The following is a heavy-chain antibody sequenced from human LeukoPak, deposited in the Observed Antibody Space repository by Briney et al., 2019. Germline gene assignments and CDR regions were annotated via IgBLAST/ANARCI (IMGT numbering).Heavy chain of an antibody. J-gene: IGHJ6*04. CDR2: INGDGSST. V-gene: IGHV3-74*01. CDR1: GFTSSGYG. D-gene: IGHD1-1*01. Sequence: GGSLRLSCVDSGFTSSGYGMTWFRQAPGKGLVWVSRINGDGSSTTYADSVKGRFTISRDNAKNTLSLQMNSLRAEDTAVYYCVRGQLERPFDFYYGMDVWGKGTTVTVSS. CDR3: VRGQLERPFDFYYGMDV.